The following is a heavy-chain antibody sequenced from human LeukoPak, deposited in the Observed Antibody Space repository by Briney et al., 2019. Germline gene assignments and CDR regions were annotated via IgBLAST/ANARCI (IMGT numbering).Heavy chain of an antibody. CDR3: ARGLYCSSTSCSRPFDY. Sequence: ASVKVSCKASGYTFTSYGISWVRQAPGQGLEWMGWISAYNGNTNYAQKLQGRVTMTTDTSTSTAYMELRSLRSDDTAVYYCARGLYCSSTSCSRPFDYWGQGTLVTVSS. CDR2: ISAYNGNT. V-gene: IGHV1-18*01. D-gene: IGHD2-2*01. J-gene: IGHJ4*02. CDR1: GYTFTSYG.